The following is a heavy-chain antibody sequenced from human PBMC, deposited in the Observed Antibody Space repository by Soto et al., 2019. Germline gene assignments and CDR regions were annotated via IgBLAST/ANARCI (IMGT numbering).Heavy chain of an antibody. CDR2: INPNSGGT. V-gene: IGHV1-2*04. CDR1: GYTFTGYY. D-gene: IGHD3-10*01. Sequence: ASVKVSCKASGYTFTGYYMHWVRQAPGQGLEWMGWINPNSGGTNYAQKFQGWVTMTRDTSISTAYMELSRLRSDDTAVYYCARGPAIGELGLPPDSAFDYWGQGTLVTVSS. J-gene: IGHJ4*02. CDR3: ARGPAIGELGLPPDSAFDY.